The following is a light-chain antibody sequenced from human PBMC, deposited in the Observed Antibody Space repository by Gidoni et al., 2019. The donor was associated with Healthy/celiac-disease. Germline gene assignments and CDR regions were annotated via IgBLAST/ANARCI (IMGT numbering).Light chain of an antibody. J-gene: IGKJ2*01. CDR1: QSVSSN. CDR3: QQYNNRAYT. V-gene: IGKV3-15*01. Sequence: IVMTQSPATLSVSPGERATLSCSASQSVSSNLDWYQQKPGKAPRLLIYGASTRATGIPARFSGSGSGTEFTLTISSLQSEDFAVYYCQQYNNRAYTFXQXTKLEIK. CDR2: GAS.